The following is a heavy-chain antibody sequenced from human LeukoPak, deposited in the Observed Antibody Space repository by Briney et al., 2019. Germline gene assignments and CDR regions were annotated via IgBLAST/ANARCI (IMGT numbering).Heavy chain of an antibody. D-gene: IGHD6-19*01. CDR3: AKRETAVAGPSFDY. CDR1: GFTFSSYG. Sequence: GGSLRLSCAASGFTFSSYGMHWVRQAPGKGLEWVAFIRYDGSNKYYADSVKGRFTISRDNSKNTLYLQMNSLRAEDTAVYYCAKRETAVAGPSFDYWAREPWSPSPQ. J-gene: IGHJ4*02. CDR2: IRYDGSNK. V-gene: IGHV3-30*02.